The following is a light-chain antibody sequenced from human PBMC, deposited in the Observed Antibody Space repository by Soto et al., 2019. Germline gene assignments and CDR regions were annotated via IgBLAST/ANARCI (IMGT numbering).Light chain of an antibody. Sequence: DIQMTQSPSTLSASVGDRVTITCRASQSISGWLAWYQQKPGKAPKLLIYDASTLESGVPSRFSGRGSGTEFTLTISSLQPDDFATFYCQQYNSDWTFGQGTEV. CDR1: QSISGW. J-gene: IGKJ1*01. CDR3: QQYNSDWT. V-gene: IGKV1-5*01. CDR2: DAS.